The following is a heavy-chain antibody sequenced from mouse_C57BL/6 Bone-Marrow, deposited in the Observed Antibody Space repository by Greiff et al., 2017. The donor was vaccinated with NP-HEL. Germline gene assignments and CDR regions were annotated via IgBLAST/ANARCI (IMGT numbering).Heavy chain of an antibody. V-gene: IGHV5-9*01. CDR3: ARPPNYDYDGVYAMDY. CDR2: ISGGGGNT. J-gene: IGHJ4*01. D-gene: IGHD2-4*01. Sequence: EVQRVESGGGLVKPGGSLKLSCAASGFTFSSYTMSWVRQTPEKRLEWVATISGGGGNTYYPDSVKGRFTISRDNAKNTLYLQMSSLRSEDTALYYCARPPNYDYDGVYAMDYWGQGTSVTVSS. CDR1: GFTFSSYT.